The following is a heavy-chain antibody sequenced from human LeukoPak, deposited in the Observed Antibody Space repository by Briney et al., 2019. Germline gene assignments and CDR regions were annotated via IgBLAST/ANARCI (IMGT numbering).Heavy chain of an antibody. CDR1: GFKFSSFS. CDR3: ARAIASYGDSAY. D-gene: IGHD5-18*01. J-gene: IGHJ4*02. CDR2: ITSTSSAT. Sequence: GGSLRLSCAASGFKFSSFSMGWVRQAPGKGLEWLSYITSTSSATYYADSLQGRFTISRDNAKNSLYLQINSPRADDTAVYYCARAIASYGDSAYWGQGTLVTVSS. V-gene: IGHV3-48*04.